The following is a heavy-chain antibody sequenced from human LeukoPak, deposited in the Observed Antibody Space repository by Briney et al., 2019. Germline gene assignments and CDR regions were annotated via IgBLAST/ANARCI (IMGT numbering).Heavy chain of an antibody. J-gene: IGHJ3*02. Sequence: PGGSLRLSCAASGFTFDTYAMNWVRQAPGKGLEWVSVISGSGGSTYYADSVKGRFPISRDNSKNTLYLQMNSLRAEDTAVYYCARTTPGYSSSWYGPDAFDIWGQGTMVTVSS. CDR3: ARTTPGYSSSWYGPDAFDI. CDR1: GFTFDTYA. CDR2: ISGSGGST. D-gene: IGHD6-13*01. V-gene: IGHV3-23*01.